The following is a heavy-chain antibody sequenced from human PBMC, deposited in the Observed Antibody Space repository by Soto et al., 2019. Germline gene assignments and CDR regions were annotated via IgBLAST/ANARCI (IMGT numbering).Heavy chain of an antibody. D-gene: IGHD6-13*01. CDR1: GFTFSSYG. Sequence: GGSLRLSCAASGFTFSSYGMHWVRQAPGKGLEWVAVISYDGSNKYYADSVKGRFTISRDNSKNTLYLQMNSLRAEDTAVYYCAKAGNLQLIAAADYWGQGTLVTVSS. J-gene: IGHJ4*02. CDR3: AKAGNLQLIAAADY. V-gene: IGHV3-30*18. CDR2: ISYDGSNK.